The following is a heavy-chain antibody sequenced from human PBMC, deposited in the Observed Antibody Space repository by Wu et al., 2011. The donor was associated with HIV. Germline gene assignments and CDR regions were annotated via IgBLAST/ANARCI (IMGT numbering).Heavy chain of an antibody. CDR2: MNPNSANT. D-gene: IGHD5-12*01. V-gene: IGHV1-8*02. CDR1: GGTFSSYV. J-gene: IGHJ4*02. CDR3: ARWIVATTNFDY. Sequence: QVQLVQSGAGVKKPGSSVKVSCKASGGTFSSYVINWVRQAPGQGLEWMGWMNPNSANTGYAQKFQGRVTMTRNTSISTAYMELSSLRSEDTAVYYCARWIVATTNFDYWGQGTLVTVSS.